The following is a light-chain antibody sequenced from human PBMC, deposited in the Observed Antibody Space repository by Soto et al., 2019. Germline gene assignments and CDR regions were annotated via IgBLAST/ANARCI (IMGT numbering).Light chain of an antibody. CDR2: EVS. Sequence: QSVLTQPPSASGSPGQSVTISCTGTSSDVGGYNYVSWYQQHPGKVPKVMIYEVSKRPSGVPDRFSGSKSGNTASLTVSGLQAEDEADDYCSSYAGSNKPYVFGTGTKSPS. J-gene: IGLJ1*01. CDR1: SSDVGGYNY. CDR3: SSYAGSNKPYV. V-gene: IGLV2-8*01.